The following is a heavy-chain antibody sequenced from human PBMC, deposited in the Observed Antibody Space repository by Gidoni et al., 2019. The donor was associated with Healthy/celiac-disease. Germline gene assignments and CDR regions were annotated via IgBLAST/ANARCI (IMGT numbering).Heavy chain of an antibody. D-gene: IGHD3-22*01. V-gene: IGHV1-2*02. CDR3: ARDPYYDSSGYYWYFDL. J-gene: IGHJ2*01. CDR1: GYTFTGYY. CDR2: INPNSSGT. Sequence: QVQLVQSGAEVKKPGASVKVSCKASGYTFTGYYMHWGRQAPGQGLEWMGWINPNSSGTNYAQKFQGRVTMTRDTSISTADMELSRLRSDDTAVYYCARDPYYDSSGYYWYFDLWGRGTLVTVSS.